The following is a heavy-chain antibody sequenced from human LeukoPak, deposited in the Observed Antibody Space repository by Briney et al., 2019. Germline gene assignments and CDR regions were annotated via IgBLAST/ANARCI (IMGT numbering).Heavy chain of an antibody. CDR1: GFTFSRFA. D-gene: IGHD4-17*01. J-gene: IGHJ4*02. CDR2: ITGSGGST. V-gene: IGHV3-23*01. CDR3: VRGDYGDYTLFDY. Sequence: QPGGSLRLSCAPSGFTFSRFAMSWVRQAPGKGLEWVSGITGSGGSTYHADSVKGRFTISRDNSKNTLYLQMNSLRAEDTAVYYCVRGDYGDYTLFDYWGQGTLVTVSS.